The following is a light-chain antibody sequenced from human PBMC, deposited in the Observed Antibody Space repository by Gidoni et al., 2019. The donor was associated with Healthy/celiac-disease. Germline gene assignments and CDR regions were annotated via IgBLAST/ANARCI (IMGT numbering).Light chain of an antibody. CDR1: QVNSSW. Sequence: DIKLTQSPSSVSASVGDRVTITCRASQVNSSWLAWYQQNQGKASKLLIYAASGLQIGVTSRFSGSGSGTDFTLTISSLQPEDFANYYCQQANRFPLAPTFGGGTKVEIK. J-gene: IGKJ4*01. V-gene: IGKV1D-12*01. CDR2: AAS. CDR3: QQANRFPLAPT.